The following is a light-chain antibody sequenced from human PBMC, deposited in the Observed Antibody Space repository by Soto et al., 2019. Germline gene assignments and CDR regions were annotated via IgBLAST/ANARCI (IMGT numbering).Light chain of an antibody. CDR3: SAYTTSNARQIV. J-gene: IGLJ1*01. CDR1: SSDAGGYNY. Sequence: QSALTQPASVSGSPGQSITISCTGTSSDAGGYNYVSWYQHHPGKAPKLIIYDVTNRPSGVSNPFSGSKSGNTASLTISGLQPEDEADYYCSAYTTSNARQIVFGAGTKVIVL. CDR2: DVT. V-gene: IGLV2-14*03.